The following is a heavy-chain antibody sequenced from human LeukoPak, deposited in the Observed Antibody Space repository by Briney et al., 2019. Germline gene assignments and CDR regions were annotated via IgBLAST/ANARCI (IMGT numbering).Heavy chain of an antibody. D-gene: IGHD3-9*01. Sequence: GGSLRLSCAASGFTFSSYAMHWVRQAPGKGLEWVAVISYDGSNKYYADSVKGRFTISRDNSKNTLYLQMNSLRAEDTAVYYCARVYYDILTGYVDYWGQGTLVTVSS. J-gene: IGHJ4*02. CDR1: GFTFSSYA. CDR3: ARVYYDILTGYVDY. V-gene: IGHV3-30-3*01. CDR2: ISYDGSNK.